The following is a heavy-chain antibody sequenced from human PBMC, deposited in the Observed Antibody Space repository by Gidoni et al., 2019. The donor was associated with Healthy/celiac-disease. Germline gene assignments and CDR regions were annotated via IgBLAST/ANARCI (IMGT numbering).Heavy chain of an antibody. J-gene: IGHJ3*02. CDR3: AKSLGYYYVGAFDI. D-gene: IGHD3-22*01. CDR1: GFTFSSYG. CDR2: ISYDGSNK. Sequence: QVQLVESGGGVVQPGRSLRLSCAASGFTFSSYGMHWVRQAPGKGLEWVAVISYDGSNKYYADSVKGRFTISRDNSKNTLYLQMNSLRAEDTAVYYCAKSLGYYYVGAFDIWGQGTMVTVSS. V-gene: IGHV3-30*18.